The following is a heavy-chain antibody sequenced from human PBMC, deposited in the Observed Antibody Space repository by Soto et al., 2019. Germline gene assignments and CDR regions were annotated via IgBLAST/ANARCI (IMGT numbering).Heavy chain of an antibody. V-gene: IGHV3-30-3*01. J-gene: IGHJ6*02. CDR3: ARETPGTAAAGTEMVVYYYYGMDV. CDR2: ISYDGSNK. Sequence: GGSLRLSCAASGFTFSSYAMHWVRQAPGKGLEWVAVISYDGSNKYYADSVKGRFTISRDNSKNTLYLQMNSLRAEDTAVYYCARETPGTAAAGTEMVVYYYYGMDVWGQGTTVTVSS. CDR1: GFTFSSYA. D-gene: IGHD6-13*01.